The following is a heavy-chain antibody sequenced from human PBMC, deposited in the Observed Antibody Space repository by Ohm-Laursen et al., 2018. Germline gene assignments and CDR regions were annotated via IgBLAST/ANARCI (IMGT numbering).Heavy chain of an antibody. CDR3: ARVATIFGVVSYFDY. D-gene: IGHD3-3*01. V-gene: IGHV4-34*01. CDR1: GGSFSGYY. CDR2: INHSRST. J-gene: IGHJ4*02. Sequence: TLSLTCAVYGGSFSGYYWNWIRQPPGKGLEWIGEINHSRSTKYNSSFKSRVTISVDTSKNQFSLKLSSVTAADTAVYYCARVATIFGVVSYFDYWGQGTLVTVSS.